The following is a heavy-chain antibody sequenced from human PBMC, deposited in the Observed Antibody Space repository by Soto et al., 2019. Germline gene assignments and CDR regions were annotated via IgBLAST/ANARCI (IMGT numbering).Heavy chain of an antibody. CDR2: IKFDGSEK. V-gene: IGHV3-7*03. CDR3: VKDGGYCSSTSCYSPRNHYFDS. J-gene: IGHJ4*02. D-gene: IGHD2-2*01. CDR1: GFTFSDYW. Sequence: GGSLRLSCAASGFTFSDYWMSWVRQAPGKGPEWVANIKFDGSEKKYVDSVKGRFTISRDNARNSLFLQMNSLRAGDTAVYYCVKDGGYCSSTSCYSPRNHYFDSWGQGTLVTV.